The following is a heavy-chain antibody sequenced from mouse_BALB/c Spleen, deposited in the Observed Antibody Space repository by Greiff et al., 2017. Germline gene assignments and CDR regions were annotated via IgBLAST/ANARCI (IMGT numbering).Heavy chain of an antibody. V-gene: IGHV1-15*01. CDR2: IDPETGGT. CDR3: TRPQFAY. CDR1: GYTFTDYE. J-gene: IGHJ3*01. Sequence: VKLQESGAELVRPGASVTLSCKASGYTFTDYEMHWVKQTPVHGLEWIGAIDPETGGTAYNQKFKGKATLTADKSSSTAYMELRSLTSEDSAVYYCTRPQFAYWGQGTLVTVSA.